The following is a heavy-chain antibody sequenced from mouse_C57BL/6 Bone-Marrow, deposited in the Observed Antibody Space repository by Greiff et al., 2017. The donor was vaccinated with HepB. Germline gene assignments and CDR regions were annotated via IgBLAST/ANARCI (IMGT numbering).Heavy chain of an antibody. CDR3: ATYYYGSSYDY. J-gene: IGHJ2*01. D-gene: IGHD1-1*01. Sequence: VMLVESGAELAKPGASVKLSCKASGYTFTSYWMHWVKQRPGQGLEWIGYINPSSGYTKYNQKFKDKATLTADKSSSTAYMQLSSLTYEDSAVYYCATYYYGSSYDYWGQGTTLTVSS. CDR1: GYTFTSYW. CDR2: INPSSGYT. V-gene: IGHV1-7*01.